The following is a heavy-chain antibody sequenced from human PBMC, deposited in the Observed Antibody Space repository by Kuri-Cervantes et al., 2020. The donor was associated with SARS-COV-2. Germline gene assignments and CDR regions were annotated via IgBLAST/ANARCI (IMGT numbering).Heavy chain of an antibody. Sequence: GRSLKISCAASGFTFDDYAMHWVRQAPGKGLEWVSGISWNSGSIGNADSVKGRFTISRDNAKNSLYLQMNSLRAEDTALYYCAKDIIAAAGMTIDYWGQGTLVTVSS. CDR3: AKDIIAAAGMTIDY. CDR2: ISWNSGSI. CDR1: GFTFDDYA. D-gene: IGHD6-13*01. J-gene: IGHJ4*02. V-gene: IGHV3-9*01.